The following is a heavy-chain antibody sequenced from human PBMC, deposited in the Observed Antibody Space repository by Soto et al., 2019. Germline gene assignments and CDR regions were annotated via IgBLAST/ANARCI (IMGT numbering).Heavy chain of an antibody. CDR2: IIPIFGTA. CDR3: ARPDYDFWSGPTPLRYYGMDV. Sequence: ASVKVSCRASGGTFSSYAISWVRQAPGQGLEWMGGIIPIFGTANYAQKFQGRVTITADESTSTAYMELSSLRSEDTAVYYCARPDYDFWSGPTPLRYYGMDVWGQGTTVTVSS. V-gene: IGHV1-69*13. D-gene: IGHD3-3*01. CDR1: GGTFSSYA. J-gene: IGHJ6*02.